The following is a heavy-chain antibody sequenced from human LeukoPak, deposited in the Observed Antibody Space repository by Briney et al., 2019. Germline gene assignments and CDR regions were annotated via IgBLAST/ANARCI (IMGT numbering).Heavy chain of an antibody. J-gene: IGHJ4*02. D-gene: IGHD1-20*01. CDR3: ARDLNWYVFRY. CDR2: IYSAGIT. V-gene: IGHV3-66*01. Sequence: QTGGSLRLSCAASGFTVSNNYMTWVRQAPGKGLGGVSVIYSAGITYYADSVKGRFTISRDISKNTLYLQMNSLRVGDTAVYYCARDLNWYVFRYWGQGTLVTVSS. CDR1: GFTVSNNY.